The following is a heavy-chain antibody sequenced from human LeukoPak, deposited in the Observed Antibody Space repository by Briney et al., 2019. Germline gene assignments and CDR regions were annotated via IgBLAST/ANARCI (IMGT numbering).Heavy chain of an antibody. CDR1: GGSFSGYY. CDR3: ARGGYYGSGNDFRFDP. D-gene: IGHD3-10*01. CDR2: IIDTGST. V-gene: IGHV4-34*01. J-gene: IGHJ5*02. Sequence: PSETLSLTCAVHGGSFSGYYWTWIRQPPGKGLEWIGEIIDTGSTKYTSSLKSRVTISVDTSKNQFSLKLSSVTAADTAVYYCARGGYYGSGNDFRFDPWGQGTLVTVSS.